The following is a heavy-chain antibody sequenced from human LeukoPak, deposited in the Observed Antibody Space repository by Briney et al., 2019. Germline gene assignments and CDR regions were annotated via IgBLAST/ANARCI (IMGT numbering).Heavy chain of an antibody. CDR3: AREGVVVITQVDY. CDR1: GFTFSSYW. J-gene: IGHJ4*02. Sequence: GGSLGLSCAASGFTFSSYWMSWVRQAPGKGLEWVANIKQDGSEKYYVDSVKGRFTISRDNAKNSLYLQMNSLRAEDTAVYYCAREGVVVITQVDYWGQGTLVTVSS. CDR2: IKQDGSEK. D-gene: IGHD3-22*01. V-gene: IGHV3-7*01.